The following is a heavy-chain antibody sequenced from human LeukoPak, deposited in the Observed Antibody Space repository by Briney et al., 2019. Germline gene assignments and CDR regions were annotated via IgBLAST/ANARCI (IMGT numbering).Heavy chain of an antibody. CDR1: GCTFSSYS. D-gene: IGHD5-12*01. CDR3: VRGGYRGFDYEY. J-gene: IGHJ4*02. CDR2: ISSSSSYI. Sequence: GGSLTLSRPASGCTFSSYSMNWVRQPPGKGLAGVSSISSSSSYIYYADSVKGRFSISRDNAKSTLYLQMNSQRAEDRAVYYCVRGGYRGFDYEYWGQGTLVTVSS. V-gene: IGHV3-21*01.